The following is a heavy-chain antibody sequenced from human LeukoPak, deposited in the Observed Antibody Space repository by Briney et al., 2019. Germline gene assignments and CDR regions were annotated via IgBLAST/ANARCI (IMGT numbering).Heavy chain of an antibody. CDR3: SRADYYGSGSPISLDV. CDR1: GFTFSDYY. CDR2: IRSRAYGATT. J-gene: IGHJ6*03. V-gene: IGHV3-49*04. Sequence: PGGSLRLSCAASGFTFSDYYMSWVRQAPGKGLEWVSFIRSRAYGATTEYAASVKGRFTISRDDSKSIAHLQMNSLKTEDTAVYYCSRADYYGSGSPISLDVWGKGTTVTVS. D-gene: IGHD3-10*01.